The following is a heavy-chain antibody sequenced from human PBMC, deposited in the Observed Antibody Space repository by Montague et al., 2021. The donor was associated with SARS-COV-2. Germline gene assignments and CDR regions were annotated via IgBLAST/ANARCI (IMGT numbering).Heavy chain of an antibody. D-gene: IGHD3-22*01. Sequence: SETLSLTCAVSGGSISSSNWWSWVRQPPGKGLEWIGEIYHSGSTNYNPSLKSRVTISVDKSKNQFSLKLSSATAADTAVYYCARQYYDSSGEDAFDIWGQGTMVTVSS. CDR1: GGSISSSNW. V-gene: IGHV4-4*02. J-gene: IGHJ3*02. CDR3: ARQYYDSSGEDAFDI. CDR2: IYHSGST.